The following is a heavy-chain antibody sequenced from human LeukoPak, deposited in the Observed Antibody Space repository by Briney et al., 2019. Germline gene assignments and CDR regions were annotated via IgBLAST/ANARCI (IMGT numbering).Heavy chain of an antibody. CDR3: ARQLELRRHYYYYYMDV. CDR2: IYYSGST. J-gene: IGHJ6*03. Sequence: SETPSLTCTVSGGSISSSSYYWGWIRQPPGKGLEWIGSIYYSGSTYYNPSLKSRVTISEDTSKNQFSLKLSSVTAADTAVYYCARQLELRRHYYYYYMDVWGKGTTVTVSS. D-gene: IGHD1-7*01. CDR1: GGSISSSSYY. V-gene: IGHV4-39*07.